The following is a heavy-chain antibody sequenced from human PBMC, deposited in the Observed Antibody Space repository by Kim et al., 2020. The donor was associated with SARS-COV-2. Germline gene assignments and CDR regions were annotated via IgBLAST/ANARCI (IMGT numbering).Heavy chain of an antibody. V-gene: IGHV4-39*01. J-gene: IGHJ6*02. CDR3: ASGLEQWTRGNYYGMDV. D-gene: IGHD6-19*01. Sequence: LKSRVTISVDTSKNQFSLKLSSVTAADTAVYYCASGLEQWTRGNYYGMDVWGQGTTVTVSS.